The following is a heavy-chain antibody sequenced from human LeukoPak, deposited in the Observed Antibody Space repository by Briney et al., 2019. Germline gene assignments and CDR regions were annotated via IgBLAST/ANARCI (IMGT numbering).Heavy chain of an antibody. CDR1: GGSISSYY. CDR3: ARGREVEYSSSPDYYYYYYMDV. J-gene: IGHJ6*03. Sequence: SETLSLTCTVSGGSISSYYWSWIRQPPGKGLEWIGYIYYSGSTNYNPSLKSRVTMSVDTSKNQFSLKLSSVTAADTAVYYCARGREVEYSSSPDYYYYYYMDVWGKGTTVTVSS. CDR2: IYYSGST. V-gene: IGHV4-59*12. D-gene: IGHD6-6*01.